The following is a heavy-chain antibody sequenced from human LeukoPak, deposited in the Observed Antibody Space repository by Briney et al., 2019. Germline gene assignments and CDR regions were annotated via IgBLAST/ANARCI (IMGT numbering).Heavy chain of an antibody. V-gene: IGHV3-21*01. J-gene: IGHJ4*02. CDR2: ITSSSTYI. CDR3: ARGYSSGLFAGGYFDY. Sequence: GGSLRLSCAAPGFIFSSYNMNWVRQAPGKGLEWVSSITSSSTYIYYADSVKGRFTISRDNAKSSLYLQMNSLRAEDTAVYYCARGYSSGLFAGGYFDYWGQGSLVTVSS. D-gene: IGHD2-15*01. CDR1: GFIFSSYN.